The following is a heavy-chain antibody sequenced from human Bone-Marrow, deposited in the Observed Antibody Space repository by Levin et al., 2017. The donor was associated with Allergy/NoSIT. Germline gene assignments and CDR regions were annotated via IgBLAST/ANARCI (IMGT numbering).Heavy chain of an antibody. Sequence: GASVKVSCKASGYTFTGYYMHWVRQAPGQGLEWMGIINPSGGNANYAQKFQERVTMTRDASTDTVYMEVASLRPDDTAVYFCARERRFRRYYFDYWGQGTLVTVSS. CDR2: INPSGGNA. J-gene: IGHJ4*02. CDR1: GYTFTGYY. V-gene: IGHV1-46*01. D-gene: IGHD3-16*01. CDR3: ARERRFRRYYFDY.